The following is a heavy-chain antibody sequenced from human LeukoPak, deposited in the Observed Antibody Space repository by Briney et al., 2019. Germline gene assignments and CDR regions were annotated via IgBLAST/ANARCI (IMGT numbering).Heavy chain of an antibody. Sequence: PGGSLRLSCAASGFSVSNKYINWVRQAPGKGLEWVSIIYSGGSTYYADSVKGRFSISRDNSNNTLYLQMNSLRAEDTAVYYCASNGGYSFLIWGQGTMVTVSS. CDR2: IYSGGST. CDR3: ASNGGYSFLI. V-gene: IGHV3-53*01. J-gene: IGHJ3*01. D-gene: IGHD3-22*01. CDR1: GFSVSNKY.